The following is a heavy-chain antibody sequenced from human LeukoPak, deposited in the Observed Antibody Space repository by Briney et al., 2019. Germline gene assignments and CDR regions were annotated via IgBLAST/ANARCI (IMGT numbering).Heavy chain of an antibody. CDR2: ISGYGGST. CDR3: AKVIAVQAYYYDMDV. V-gene: IGHV3-23*01. D-gene: IGHD6-19*01. Sequence: GGSLRLSCAASGFAFSTYAMNWVRQAPGKGLEWVSAISGYGGSTYYPDSVKGRFTISRDNSKNTLYLQMNSLRAEDTAVYYRAKVIAVQAYYYDMDVWGQGTTVTVSS. J-gene: IGHJ6*02. CDR1: GFAFSTYA.